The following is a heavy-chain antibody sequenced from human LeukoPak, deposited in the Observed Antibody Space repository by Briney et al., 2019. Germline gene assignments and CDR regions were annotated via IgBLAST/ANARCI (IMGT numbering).Heavy chain of an antibody. D-gene: IGHD6-19*01. CDR2: ISGSGDST. V-gene: IGHV3-23*01. CDR1: GFTFSSYW. J-gene: IGHJ4*02. CDR3: ARRSGIAVAGAFDY. Sequence: GGSLRLSCAASGFTFSSYWMHWVRQAPGKGLEWVSGISGSGDSTYYADSVKGRFTISRDNSKNTLYLQMNSLRAEDTAVYYCARRSGIAVAGAFDYWGQGTLVTVSS.